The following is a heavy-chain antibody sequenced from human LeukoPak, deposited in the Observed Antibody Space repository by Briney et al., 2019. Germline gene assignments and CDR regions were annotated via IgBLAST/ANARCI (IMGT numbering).Heavy chain of an antibody. Sequence: GASVKVSCKASGYTFTSYGISWVRQAPGQGLEWMGWTSAYNGNTNYAQKLQGRVTMTTDTSTSTAYMELRSLRSDDTAVYYCARDLGIVVVPAAKDYWGQGTLVTVSS. CDR3: ARDLGIVVVPAAKDY. CDR2: TSAYNGNT. V-gene: IGHV1-18*01. J-gene: IGHJ4*02. D-gene: IGHD2-2*03. CDR1: GYTFTSYG.